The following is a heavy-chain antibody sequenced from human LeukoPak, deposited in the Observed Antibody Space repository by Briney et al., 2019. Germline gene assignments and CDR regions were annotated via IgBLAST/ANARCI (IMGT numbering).Heavy chain of an antibody. J-gene: IGHJ4*02. V-gene: IGHV1-69*13. CDR2: IIPLFGTA. D-gene: IGHD3-22*01. CDR1: GGTFSRYG. Sequence: SVKVSCTASGGTFSRYGISWVRQAPGQGLQWMGGIIPLFGTANYAQNFQGRVTITADESTSTAFMEPSSLRSEDTAVYYCAREWDYHSNGYYFYYWGQGTLVTVSS. CDR3: AREWDYHSNGYYFYY.